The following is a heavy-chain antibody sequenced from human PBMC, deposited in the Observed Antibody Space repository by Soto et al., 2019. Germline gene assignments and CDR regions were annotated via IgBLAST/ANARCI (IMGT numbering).Heavy chain of an antibody. V-gene: IGHV4-31*03. J-gene: IGHJ5*02. D-gene: IGHD3-22*01. CDR2: IYYSGST. Sequence: SETLSLTCTVSGGSISSGGYYWSWIRQHPGKGLEWIGYIYYSGSTYYNPSLKSRVTISVDTSKNQFSLKLSSVTAADTAVYYCARGPPYYYDSSGPNNWFDPWGQGTLVTVSS. CDR1: GGSISSGGYY. CDR3: ARGPPYYYDSSGPNNWFDP.